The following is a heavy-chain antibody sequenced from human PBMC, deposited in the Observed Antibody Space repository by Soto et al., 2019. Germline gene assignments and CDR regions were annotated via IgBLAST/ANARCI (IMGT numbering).Heavy chain of an antibody. Sequence: SETLSLTCTVSGGSIISYYWSWIRQPAGKGLEWIGRIYTSGSTNYNPSLKSRVTMSVDTSKNQFSLKLSSVTAADTAVYYCARACSSNSCYDVFDYWGQGTLVTVSS. J-gene: IGHJ4*02. D-gene: IGHD2-2*01. CDR2: IYTSGST. V-gene: IGHV4-4*07. CDR3: ARACSSNSCYDVFDY. CDR1: GGSIISYY.